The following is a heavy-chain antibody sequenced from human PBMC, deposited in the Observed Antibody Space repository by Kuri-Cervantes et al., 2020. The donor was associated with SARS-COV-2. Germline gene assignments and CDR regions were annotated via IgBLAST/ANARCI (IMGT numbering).Heavy chain of an antibody. V-gene: IGHV3-7*01. J-gene: IGHJ3*02. CDR2: IKGDGSEK. CDR3: ARAQLGAVGAFDI. Sequence: GGSLRLSCAASGLTFTRYWMNWVRQAPGKGLEWVATIKGDGSEKYYVESVKGRFTVSRDNAENSLYPQLNTVRAEDTAVYYCARAQLGAVGAFDIWGQGAMVTVSS. CDR1: GLTFTRYW. D-gene: IGHD3-16*01.